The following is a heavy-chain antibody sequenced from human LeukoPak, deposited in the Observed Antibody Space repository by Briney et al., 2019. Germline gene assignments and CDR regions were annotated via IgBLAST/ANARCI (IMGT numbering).Heavy chain of an antibody. Sequence: ASVKVSCKASGYTFTSYAISWVRQAPGQGLEWMGGIIPIFGTANYAQKFQGRVTITADESTSTAYMELSSLRSEDTAVYYCASPSPDAIFMFYYYYYMDVWGKGTTVTVSS. J-gene: IGHJ6*03. CDR2: IIPIFGTA. CDR3: ASPSPDAIFMFYYYYYMDV. CDR1: GYTFTSYA. D-gene: IGHD2-21*01. V-gene: IGHV1-69*13.